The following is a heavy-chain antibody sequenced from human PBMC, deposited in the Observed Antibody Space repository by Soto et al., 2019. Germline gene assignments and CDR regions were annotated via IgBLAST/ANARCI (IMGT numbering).Heavy chain of an antibody. CDR1: GGSTSSGDYY. V-gene: IGHV4-30-4*01. D-gene: IGHD4-4*01. J-gene: IGHJ4*02. CDR3: AKVGGNTYYFDY. Sequence: LSLTCTVSGGSTSSGDYYWSWIRQPPGKGLEWIGYIYYSGSTYYNPSLKSRVTISVDTSKNQFSLKLSSVTAADTAVYYCAKVGGNTYYFDYWGQGTLVTVSS. CDR2: IYYSGST.